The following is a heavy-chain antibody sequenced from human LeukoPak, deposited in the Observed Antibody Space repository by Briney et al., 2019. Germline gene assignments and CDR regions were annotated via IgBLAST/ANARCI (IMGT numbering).Heavy chain of an antibody. J-gene: IGHJ3*02. Sequence: GGSLKIYCKGSGYSFTSYWITWVRQMPGKGLEWRGRIKHSVSYTNYIPSFQGHVTISADKSISTAYLQWSSLKASDTAMYLCASHKYYDNSGRGNAFDIWDQRTMVTVSS. CDR1: GYSFTSYW. D-gene: IGHD3-22*01. V-gene: IGHV5-10-1*01. CDR3: ASHKYYDNSGRGNAFDI. CDR2: IKHSVSYT.